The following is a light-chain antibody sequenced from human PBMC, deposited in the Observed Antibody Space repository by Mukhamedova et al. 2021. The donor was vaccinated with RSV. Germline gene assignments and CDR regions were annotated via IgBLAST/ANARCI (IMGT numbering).Light chain of an antibody. CDR1: YNC. Sequence: YNCVSWYQHHPGKAPKLMIYAVTYRPSGVSTRFSGSKSGNTACLTIPWLQTSDEADYYCSSSTTSNIVVFGRPTKLTGL. CDR3: SSSTTSNIVV. V-gene: IGLV2-14*01. J-gene: IGLJ2*01. CDR2: AVT.